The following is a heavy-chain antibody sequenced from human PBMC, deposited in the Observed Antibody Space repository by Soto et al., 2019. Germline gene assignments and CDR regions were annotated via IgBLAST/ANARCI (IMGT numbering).Heavy chain of an antibody. D-gene: IGHD3-9*01. J-gene: IGHJ4*02. CDR2: IKEDRSEK. Sequence: EVQLVESGGGLVQSGGSLRLSCEASGFSVITYWMNWVRQAPGKGLEWLDSIKEDRSEKQYLDSVKGRFTISRCNAKNSLYLQINSLSAGATAVYNCVRAISGSFALWGPGKLVIVSS. CDR3: VRAISGSFAL. CDR1: GFSVITYW. V-gene: IGHV3-7*04.